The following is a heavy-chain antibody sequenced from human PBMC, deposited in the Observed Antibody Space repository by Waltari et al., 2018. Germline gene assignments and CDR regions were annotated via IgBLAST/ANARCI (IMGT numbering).Heavy chain of an antibody. Sequence: QVQLQESGPGLVKPSETLSLTCTVSGGSISSYYWSWIRQPPGKGLEWLGYIYYSGSTNHNPSLKIRVTISVDTSKNQFSLKLSSVTAADTAVYYCARVHSGYDYAPNNWFDPWGQGTLVTVSS. CDR1: GGSISSYY. D-gene: IGHD5-12*01. CDR2: IYYSGST. V-gene: IGHV4-59*01. CDR3: ARVHSGYDYAPNNWFDP. J-gene: IGHJ5*02.